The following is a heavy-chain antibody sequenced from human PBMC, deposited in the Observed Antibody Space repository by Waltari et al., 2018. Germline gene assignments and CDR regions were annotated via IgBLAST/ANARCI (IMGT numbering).Heavy chain of an antibody. Sequence: EVQLVESGGGLVQPGGSLKLSCAASGLTFSGSAMHWVRQASGKGLEWVGRIRSKANSYATAYAASVKGRFTISRDDSKNTAYLQMNSLKTEDTAVYYCTSNLITILGYWGQGTLVTVSS. CDR3: TSNLITILGY. D-gene: IGHD3-3*01. J-gene: IGHJ4*02. CDR1: GLTFSGSA. CDR2: IRSKANSYAT. V-gene: IGHV3-73*01.